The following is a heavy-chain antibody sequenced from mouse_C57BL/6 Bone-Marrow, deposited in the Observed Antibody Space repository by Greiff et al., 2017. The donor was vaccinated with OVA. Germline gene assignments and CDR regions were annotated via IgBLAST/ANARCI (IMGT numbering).Heavy chain of an antibody. Sequence: QVQLQQPGTELVKPGASVKLSCKASGYTFTSYWMHWVKPRPGQGLEWIGNIYPSNGGTKYNEKFKSKATLTVDKSSSTAYMQLSSLTSEDSAVYYCARLGFTPPSDCALDYWDQGTAVTVTS. J-gene: IGHJ4*01. CDR1: GYTFTSYW. V-gene: IGHV1-53*01. CDR3: ARLGFTPPSDCALDY. D-gene: IGHD4-1*01. CDR2: IYPSNGGT.